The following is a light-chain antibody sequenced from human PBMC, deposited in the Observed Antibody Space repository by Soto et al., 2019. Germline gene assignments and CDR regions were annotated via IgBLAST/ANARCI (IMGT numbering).Light chain of an antibody. CDR1: QYISTY. CDR2: VAS. J-gene: IGKJ1*01. V-gene: IGKV1-39*01. CDR3: QESYSTS. Sequence: DLQMTQSPSSLSASVGDSLTITCRASQYISTYLNWYQQKPGKAPKLLIYVASNLQSGVPSRFSGGGSGTDLTLTISSLQPEDIATYYCQESYSTSFGQGSKVDIK.